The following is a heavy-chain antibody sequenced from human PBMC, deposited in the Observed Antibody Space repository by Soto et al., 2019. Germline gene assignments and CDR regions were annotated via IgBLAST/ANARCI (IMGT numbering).Heavy chain of an antibody. CDR3: ARDLDLGLGTAFDI. CDR2: INYNGNT. D-gene: IGHD2-2*03. J-gene: IGHJ3*02. CDR1: GGSISSDY. Sequence: QVQLQESGPGLVKPSETLSLTCTVSGGSISSDYWSWIRQFPGKGLEWIVYINYNGNTNYNPSLQRRVSISVDAPKNQFCLGLSSVTAADTAVYYCARDLDLGLGTAFDIWGQGTMVAVSS. V-gene: IGHV4-59*12.